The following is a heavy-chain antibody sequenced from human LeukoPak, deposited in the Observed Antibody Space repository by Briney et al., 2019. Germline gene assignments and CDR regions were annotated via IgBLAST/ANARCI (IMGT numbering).Heavy chain of an antibody. V-gene: IGHV1-69*04. CDR3: ARDGYSGCDYYGMDV. CDR1: GGTFSSYA. Sequence: ASVKVSCKASGGTFSSYAISWVRQAPGQGLEWMGRIIPILGIANYAQKFQGRVTITADKSTSTAYMELSSLRSEDTAVYYCARDGYSGCDYYGMDVWGQGTTVTVSS. CDR2: IIPILGIA. J-gene: IGHJ6*02. D-gene: IGHD1-26*01.